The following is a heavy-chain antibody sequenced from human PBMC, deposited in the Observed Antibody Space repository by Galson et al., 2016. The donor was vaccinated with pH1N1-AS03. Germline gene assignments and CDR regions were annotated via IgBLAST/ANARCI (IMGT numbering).Heavy chain of an antibody. CDR2: ISHSGTP. D-gene: IGHD4-11*01. CDR1: GYSIGSGHF. CDR3: ARAPFSNSNWFDP. J-gene: IGHJ5*02. Sequence: ETLSLTCAVSGYSIGSGHFWAWIRQPPGKSPEWIGTISHSGTPYYHPSLQSRLILLVDTSKNQFSLKLTSVTAADTAVYYCARAPFSNSNWFDPWGQGTLVTVSS. V-gene: IGHV4-38-2*01.